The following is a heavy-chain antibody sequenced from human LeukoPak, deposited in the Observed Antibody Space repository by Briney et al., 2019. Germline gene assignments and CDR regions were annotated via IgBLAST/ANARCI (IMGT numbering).Heavy chain of an antibody. CDR2: ISSSGSTI. CDR3: ARDASSSWYPYFDY. Sequence: GSLRLSCAASGFTFSSYEMNWVRQAPGKGLEWVSYISSSGSTIYYADSVKGRFTISRDNAKNSLYLQMNSLRAEDTAVYYCARDASSSWYPYFDYWGQGTLVTVSS. V-gene: IGHV3-48*03. CDR1: GFTFSSYE. J-gene: IGHJ4*02. D-gene: IGHD6-13*01.